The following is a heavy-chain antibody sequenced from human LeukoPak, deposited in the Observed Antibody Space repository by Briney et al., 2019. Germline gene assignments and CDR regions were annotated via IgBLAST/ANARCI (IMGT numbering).Heavy chain of an antibody. Sequence: PGGSLRLSCAASGFTFSSYAMSWVRQAPGKGLEWVSAISGSGGSTYYADSVKGRFTNSRDNSKNTLYLQMNSLRAEDTAVYYCAKTTIANPHFDYWGQGTLVTVSS. V-gene: IGHV3-23*01. D-gene: IGHD3-22*01. CDR2: ISGSGGST. J-gene: IGHJ4*02. CDR1: GFTFSSYA. CDR3: AKTTIANPHFDY.